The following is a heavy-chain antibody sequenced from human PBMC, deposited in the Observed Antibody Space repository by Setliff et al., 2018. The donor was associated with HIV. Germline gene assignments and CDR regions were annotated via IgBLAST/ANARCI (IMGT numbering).Heavy chain of an antibody. J-gene: IGHJ4*01. CDR3: ARSSRSSPFWFDY. Sequence: PSETLSLTCAVFGGSFTDIGGSFTDYYWIWIRQPPGKGLEWIGEINHSGSTHYNPSLKSRFTISVDTSKNQFSLKLNSVTAADTAIYYCARSSRSSPFWFDYWGLGTLVTVSS. V-gene: IGHV4-34*01. CDR2: INHSGST. D-gene: IGHD6-6*01. CDR1: GGSFTDIGGSFTDYY.